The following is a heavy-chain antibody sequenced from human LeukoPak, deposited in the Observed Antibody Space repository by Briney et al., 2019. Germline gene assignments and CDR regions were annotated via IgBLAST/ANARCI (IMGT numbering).Heavy chain of an antibody. CDR3: AKDYDRNYYDSSGFFDY. J-gene: IGHJ4*02. V-gene: IGHV3-23*01. CDR2: ISGSGDST. D-gene: IGHD3-22*01. CDR1: GFTFSSHG. Sequence: GGSLRLSCAASGFTFSSHGMSWLPQAPGKALEGVSDISGSGDSTYYAASVKGRFTNSRDNSKNTLYLQMNSLRGEDTAVYYCAKDYDRNYYDSSGFFDYGGQGTLVTVS.